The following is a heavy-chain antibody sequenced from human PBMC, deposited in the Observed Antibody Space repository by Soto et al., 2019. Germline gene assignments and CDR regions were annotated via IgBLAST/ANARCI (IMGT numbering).Heavy chain of an antibody. J-gene: IGHJ4*02. Sequence: SETLSLTCTVSGGSISSSSYYWGWIRQPPGKGLEWIGSIYYSGSTYYNPSLKSRVTISVDTSKNQFSLKLSSVTAADTAVYYRERHGNWNSDYWGQGTLVTVSS. CDR2: IYYSGST. CDR1: GGSISSSSYY. CDR3: ERHGNWNSDY. V-gene: IGHV4-39*01. D-gene: IGHD1-20*01.